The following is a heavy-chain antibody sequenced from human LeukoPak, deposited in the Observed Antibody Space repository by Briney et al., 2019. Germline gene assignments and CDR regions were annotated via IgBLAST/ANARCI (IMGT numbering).Heavy chain of an antibody. J-gene: IGHJ4*02. V-gene: IGHV3-30*18. CDR2: ISYDGSNK. D-gene: IGHD1-26*01. CDR1: GFTFSSYS. CDR3: AKDSVYSGSYQSYFDY. Sequence: GGSLRLSCAASGFTFSSYSMNWVRQAPGKGLEWVAVISYDGSNKYYADSVKGRFTISRDNSKNTLYLQMISLRAEDTAVYYCAKDSVYSGSYQSYFDYWGQGTLVTVSS.